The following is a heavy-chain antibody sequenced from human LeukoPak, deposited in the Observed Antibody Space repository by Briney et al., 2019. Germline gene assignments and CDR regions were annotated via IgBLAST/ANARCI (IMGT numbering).Heavy chain of an antibody. CDR1: GFTFSSYS. V-gene: IGHV3-21*01. CDR2: ISGSSSYI. CDR3: AREGLVIKQWLENNWFDP. D-gene: IGHD6-19*01. Sequence: GGSLRLSCAASGFTFSSYSMNWVRQAPGKGLEWVSSISGSSSYIYYADSVKGRFTISRHDAKNSLYLQMNSLRAEDTAVYYCAREGLVIKQWLENNWFDPWGQGTLVTVSS. J-gene: IGHJ5*02.